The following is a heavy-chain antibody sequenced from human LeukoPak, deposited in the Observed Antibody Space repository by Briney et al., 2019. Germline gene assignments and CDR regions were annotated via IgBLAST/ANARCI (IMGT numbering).Heavy chain of an antibody. J-gene: IGHJ6*02. D-gene: IGHD2-21*01. CDR2: IIPIFGTA. CDR3: ARIGMGGDFNYYYYYGMDV. Sequence: SVKVSRKASGGTFSSYAISWVRQAPGQGLEWMGGIIPIFGTANYAQKFQGRVTITADESTSTAYMELSSLRSEDTAVYYCARIGMGGDFNYYYYYGMDVWGQGTTVTVSS. V-gene: IGHV1-69*13. CDR1: GGTFSSYA.